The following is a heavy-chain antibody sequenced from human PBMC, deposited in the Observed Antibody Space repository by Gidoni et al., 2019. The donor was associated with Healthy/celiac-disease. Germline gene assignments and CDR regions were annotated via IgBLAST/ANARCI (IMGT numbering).Heavy chain of an antibody. CDR3: ARGTTVVTPD. CDR2: IYYSGST. V-gene: IGHV4-31*03. Sequence: QVQLQESGPGLVKPSQTLSLTCTVSGGSISRGGYSWSWIRQHPGKGLEWIGYIYYSGSTYYNPSLESRVTISVDTSKNQFSLKLSSVTAADTAVYYCARGTTVVTPDWGQGTLVTVSS. J-gene: IGHJ4*02. CDR1: GGSISRGGYS. D-gene: IGHD4-17*01.